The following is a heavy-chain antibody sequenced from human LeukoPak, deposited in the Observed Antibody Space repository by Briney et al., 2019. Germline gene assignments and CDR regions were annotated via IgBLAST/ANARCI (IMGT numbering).Heavy chain of an antibody. CDR1: GFTFDDYA. CDR3: AKANGYSTSSYYFDY. CDR2: ISWNSGSI. J-gene: IGHJ4*02. Sequence: GRSLRLSCAASGFTFDDYAMHWVRQAPGRGLEWVSGISWNSGSIAYADSVKGPFNISRDNATNSLYLQMHSLRAEDTALYYCAKANGYSTSSYYFDYWGQGTLVTVSS. V-gene: IGHV3-9*01. D-gene: IGHD6-6*01.